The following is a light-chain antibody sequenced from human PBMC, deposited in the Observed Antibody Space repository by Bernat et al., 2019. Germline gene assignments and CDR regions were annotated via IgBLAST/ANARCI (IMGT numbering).Light chain of an antibody. V-gene: IGLV2-14*03. CDR3: NSYTSSSTWV. CDR1: SSDVGGYNY. J-gene: IGLJ3*02. Sequence: QSALTQPASVSGSPGQSITISCTGTSSDVGGYNYVSWYQQHSGKAPKLMIYDVSYRPSGVSNRFSGSKSGNTASLTISGLQAEDEADYYCNSYTSSSTWVFGGRTRLTVL. CDR2: DVS.